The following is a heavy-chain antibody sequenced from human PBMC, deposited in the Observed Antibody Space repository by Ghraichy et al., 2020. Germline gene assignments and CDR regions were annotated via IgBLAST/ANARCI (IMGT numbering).Heavy chain of an antibody. Sequence: SETLSLTCAVSGGSISSSNWWSWVRQPPGKGLEWIGEIYHSGSTNYNPSLKSRVTISVDKSKNQFSLKLSSVTAADTAVYYCARSPAYQLLKHNWFDPWDQGTLVTGSS. D-gene: IGHD2-2*01. CDR3: ARSPAYQLLKHNWFDP. CDR1: GGSISSSNW. V-gene: IGHV4-4*02. CDR2: IYHSGST. J-gene: IGHJ5*02.